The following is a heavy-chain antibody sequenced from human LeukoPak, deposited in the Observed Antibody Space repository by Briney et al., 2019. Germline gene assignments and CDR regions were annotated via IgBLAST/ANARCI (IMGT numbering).Heavy chain of an antibody. CDR1: GFTFKNYG. CDR2: IRYDDTAK. Sequence: GSLRLSCAASGFTFKNYGMHWVRQAPGKGLEWVSFIRYDDTAKYYSDSVKGRFTISRDNSKNTVYLEVNSLRAEDTAVYYCAREGFDPWGQGTLVTVSS. J-gene: IGHJ5*02. V-gene: IGHV3-30*02. D-gene: IGHD1-26*01. CDR3: AREGFDP.